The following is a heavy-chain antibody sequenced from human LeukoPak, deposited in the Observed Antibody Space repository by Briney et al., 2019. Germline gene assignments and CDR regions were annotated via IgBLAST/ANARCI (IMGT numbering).Heavy chain of an antibody. J-gene: IGHJ6*02. D-gene: IGHD6-19*01. V-gene: IGHV1-69*13. CDR3: AREGIAVAGTDYYGMDV. CDR1: GGTFSSYA. CDR2: IIPIFGTA. Sequence: SVKVSCKASGGTFSSYAISWVRQAPGQGLEWMGGIIPIFGTANYAQKFQGRVMITADESTSTAYMELSSLRSEDTAVYYCAREGIAVAGTDYYGMDVWGQGTTVTVSS.